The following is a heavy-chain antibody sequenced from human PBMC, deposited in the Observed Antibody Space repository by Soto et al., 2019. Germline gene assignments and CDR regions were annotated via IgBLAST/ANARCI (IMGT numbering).Heavy chain of an antibody. CDR2: IIPILGIA. CDR3: ARLRSGVQYYYGSGSYSDFDY. D-gene: IGHD3-10*01. Sequence: SVKVSCKASGGTVSSYIISWVRQAPGQGLEWMGRIIPILGIANYAQKFQGRVTITADKSTSTAYMELSSLRSEDTAVYYCARLRSGVQYYYGSGSYSDFDYWGQGTLVTVSS. J-gene: IGHJ4*02. V-gene: IGHV1-69*02. CDR1: GGTVSSYI.